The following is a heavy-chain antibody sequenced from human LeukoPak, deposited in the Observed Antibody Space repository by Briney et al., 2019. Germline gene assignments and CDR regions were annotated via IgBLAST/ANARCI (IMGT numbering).Heavy chain of an antibody. V-gene: IGHV3-30-3*01. CDR1: GFTFSSYA. D-gene: IGHD3-10*01. J-gene: IGHJ4*02. CDR2: ISYDGSNK. CDR3: ARGYYGSGSYLDY. Sequence: PGGSLRLSCATSGFTFSSYAMHWVRQAPGKGLEWVAVISYDGSNKYYADSVKGRFTISRDNSKNTLYLQMNSLRAEDTAVYYCARGYYGSGSYLDYWGQGTPVTVSS.